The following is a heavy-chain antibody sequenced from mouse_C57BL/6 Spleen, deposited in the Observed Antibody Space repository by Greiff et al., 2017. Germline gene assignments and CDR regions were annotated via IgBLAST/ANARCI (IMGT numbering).Heavy chain of an antibody. D-gene: IGHD2-4*01. CDR2: INPNNGGT. Sequence: VQLQQSGPELVKPGASVKMSCKASGYTFTDYNMHWVKQSHGKSLEWIGYINPNNGGTSYNQKFKGKATLTVNKSSSTAYMELRSLTSEDSAVYYCARVAGGNYDYDNWFAYWGQGTLVTVSA. CDR3: ARVAGGNYDYDNWFAY. CDR1: GYTFTDYN. J-gene: IGHJ3*01. V-gene: IGHV1-22*01.